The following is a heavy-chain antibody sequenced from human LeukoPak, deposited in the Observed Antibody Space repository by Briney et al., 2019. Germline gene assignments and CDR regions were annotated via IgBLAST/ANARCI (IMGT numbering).Heavy chain of an antibody. CDR3: AKYAITSRSWFDP. D-gene: IGHD2-8*01. CDR1: GFTFNTHA. CDR2: ISGGGDII. J-gene: IGHJ5*02. Sequence: GSLRLSCAASGFTFNTHAMSWVRQAPGKGLEWVSTISGGGDIIYYADSVKGRFTISRDNSKNTLNLQMDSLRAEDTAIYYCAKYAITSRSWFDPWGQGTLVTVSS. V-gene: IGHV3-23*01.